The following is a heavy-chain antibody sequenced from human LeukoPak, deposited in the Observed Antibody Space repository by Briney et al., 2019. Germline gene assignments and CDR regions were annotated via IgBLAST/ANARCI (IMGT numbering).Heavy chain of an antibody. Sequence: PSETLSLTCTVSGGSINSYYWSWIRQPPGKGLEWIGYIYHSGSTNYNPSLKSRVTISVDRSKNQFSLKLSSVTAADTAVYYCARGRYYYDSSGYYGHTYYFDYWGQGTLVTVSS. J-gene: IGHJ4*02. CDR1: GGSINSYY. CDR3: ARGRYYYDSSGYYGHTYYFDY. CDR2: IYHSGST. D-gene: IGHD3-22*01. V-gene: IGHV4-59*12.